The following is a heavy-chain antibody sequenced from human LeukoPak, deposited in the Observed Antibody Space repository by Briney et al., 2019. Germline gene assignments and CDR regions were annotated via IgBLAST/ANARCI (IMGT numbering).Heavy chain of an antibody. CDR2: ISSSGSYI. Sequence: PGGSLRLSCAASGFTFSYFSMSWVRQAPGKGLEWVSSISSSGSYIYYADSVKGRFTVSRDNAKNSLYLQMDSLRAEDTAVYYCAREYSSSSDRLDYWGQGTLVTVSS. D-gene: IGHD6-6*01. CDR3: AREYSSSSDRLDY. V-gene: IGHV3-21*01. J-gene: IGHJ4*02. CDR1: GFTFSYFS.